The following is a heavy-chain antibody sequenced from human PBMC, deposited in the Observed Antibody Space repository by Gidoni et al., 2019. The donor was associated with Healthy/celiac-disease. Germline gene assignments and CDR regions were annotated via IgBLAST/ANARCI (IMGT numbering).Heavy chain of an antibody. CDR3: ARGYDYVWGSSNFDY. CDR2: INAGNGNT. CDR1: GYTFTSYA. J-gene: IGHJ4*02. Sequence: QVQLVQSGAEVKKPGASVKVSCKASGYTFTSYAMHWVRQAPGQRLEWMGWINAGNGNTKYSQKFQGRVTITRDTSASTAYMELSSLRSEDTAVYYCARGYDYVWGSSNFDYWGQGTLVTVSS. D-gene: IGHD3-16*01. V-gene: IGHV1-3*01.